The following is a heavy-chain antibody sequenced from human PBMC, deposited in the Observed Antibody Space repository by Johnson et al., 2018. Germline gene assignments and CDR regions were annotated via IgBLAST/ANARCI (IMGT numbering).Heavy chain of an antibody. Sequence: VQLVESGAEVRKXGESXKIXCKASGYRFSDNWIGWVRQKHGEGLEWMGIIWPGDSATKYSPSFLGHVTISADRSISTVYLQWSSLKASDSAMYYCAKQRERGTSYMDVWGRGTTVTVSS. CDR1: GYRFSDNW. CDR3: AKQRERGTSYMDV. D-gene: IGHD1-26*01. CDR2: IWPGDSAT. V-gene: IGHV5-51*01. J-gene: IGHJ6*04.